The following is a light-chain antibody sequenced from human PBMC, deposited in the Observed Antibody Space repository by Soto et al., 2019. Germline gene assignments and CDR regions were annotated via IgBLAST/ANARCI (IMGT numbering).Light chain of an antibody. CDR1: QSVLFSSNNKNY. V-gene: IGKV4-1*01. J-gene: IGKJ4*01. CDR2: WAS. Sequence: DIVMTQSPDSLAVSLGERATINCKSSQSVLFSSNNKNYLGWFQQKVGQPPKLLIYWASTRESGVPDRFSGSGSGKDFTLTISSLQAEDVAVYYCQQYYSKPLTFSGGTKVEI. CDR3: QQYYSKPLT.